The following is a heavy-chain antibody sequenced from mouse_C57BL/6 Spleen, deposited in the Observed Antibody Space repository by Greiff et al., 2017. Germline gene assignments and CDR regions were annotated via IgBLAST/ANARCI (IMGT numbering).Heavy chain of an antibody. CDR1: GYAFSSYW. CDR2: IYPGDGDT. D-gene: IGHD2-3*01. V-gene: IGHV1-80*01. J-gene: IGHJ4*01. CDR3: SYDGYYPYAMDY. Sequence: QVHVKQSGAELVKPGASVKISCKASGYAFSSYWMNWVKQRPGKGLEWIGQIYPGDGDTNYNGKFKGKATLTADKSSSTAYMQLSSLTSEDSAVYFCSYDGYYPYAMDYWGQGTSVTVSS.